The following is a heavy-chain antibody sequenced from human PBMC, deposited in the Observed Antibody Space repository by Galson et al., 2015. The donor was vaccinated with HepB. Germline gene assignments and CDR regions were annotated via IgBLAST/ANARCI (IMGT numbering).Heavy chain of an antibody. D-gene: IGHD6-13*01. J-gene: IGHJ4*02. V-gene: IGHV4-34*01. Sequence: SETLSLTCAVYGGSFSGYYWSWIRQPPGKGLEWIGEINHSGSTNYNPSLKSRVTISVDTSKNQFSLKLSSVTAADTAVYYCARGAALIAAAGPSPGYFDYWGQGTLVTVSS. CDR3: ARGAALIAAAGPSPGYFDY. CDR2: INHSGST. CDR1: GGSFSGYY.